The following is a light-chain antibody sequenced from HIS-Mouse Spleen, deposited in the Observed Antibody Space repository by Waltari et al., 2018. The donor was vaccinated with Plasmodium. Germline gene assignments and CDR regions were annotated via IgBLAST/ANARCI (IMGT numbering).Light chain of an antibody. CDR2: QDS. V-gene: IGLV3-1*01. CDR3: QAWDSSTAWV. J-gene: IGLJ2*01. Sequence: SYELTQPPPVSVSPGQTASTPCPGGKSGAKSACWLQHKPGPPPVLVTYQDSKRPSGIPERFSGSNSGNTATLTISGTQAMDEADYYCQAWDSSTAWVFGGGTKLTVL. CDR1: KSGAKS.